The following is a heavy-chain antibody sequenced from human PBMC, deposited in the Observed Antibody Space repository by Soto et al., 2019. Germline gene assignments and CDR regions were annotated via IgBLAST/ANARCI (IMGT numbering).Heavy chain of an antibody. V-gene: IGHV3-30*03. Sequence: GGSLRLSCAASGFTFSSYGMHWVRQAPGKGLEWVAVISYDGSNKYYADSVKGRFTISRDNSKNTLYLQMNSLGAEDTAVYYCARPLEQWQLGFGMDVWGQGSPVTVSS. CDR3: ARPLEQWQLGFGMDV. J-gene: IGHJ6*01. CDR1: GFTFSSYG. D-gene: IGHD6-19*01. CDR2: ISYDGSNK.